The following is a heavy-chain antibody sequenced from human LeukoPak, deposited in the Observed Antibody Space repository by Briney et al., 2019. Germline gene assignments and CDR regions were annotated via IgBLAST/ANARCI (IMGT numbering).Heavy chain of an antibody. CDR1: ASTITSYG. Sequence: ASVKLSCKASASTITSYGISWVRQAPGQGLEWMGWISAYNGNTNYAQKFQGRVTMTTDTSTSTAYMELRSLRSDDTAVYYCARADYGDYRDAFDIWGQGTMVTVSS. CDR3: ARADYGDYRDAFDI. J-gene: IGHJ3*02. CDR2: ISAYNGNT. V-gene: IGHV1-18*01. D-gene: IGHD4-17*01.